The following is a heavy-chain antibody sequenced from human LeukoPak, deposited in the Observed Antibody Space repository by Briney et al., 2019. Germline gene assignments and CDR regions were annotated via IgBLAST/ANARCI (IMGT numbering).Heavy chain of an antibody. CDR1: GFTFSDYS. J-gene: IGHJ4*02. D-gene: IGHD4-17*01. Sequence: GGSLRLSCPASGFTFSDYSMSWVRQAPGKGLVWVSRINSDGSSTTSADSVKGRFTISRDNAKNTLYLQMNSLRAEDTAVYYCAKGGATVIDYWGQGTLVTVSS. V-gene: IGHV3-74*01. CDR2: INSDGSST. CDR3: AKGGATVIDY.